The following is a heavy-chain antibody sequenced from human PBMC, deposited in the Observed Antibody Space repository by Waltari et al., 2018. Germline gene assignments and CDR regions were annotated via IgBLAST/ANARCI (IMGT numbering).Heavy chain of an antibody. CDR3: ARDRDPYYHDSTRGAFDI. V-gene: IGHV3-21*02. D-gene: IGHD3-16*01. J-gene: IGHJ3*02. CDR2: ISISGNYI. CDR1: GFPFSAYR. Sequence: VQLVESGGGLVKPGGSLRLSCVASGFPFSAYRMLWVRQAPGKGLEWVSTISISGNYIYYADSVRGRFTISRDNAKNSLHLQMNNLRAEDTALYSCARDRDPYYHDSTRGAFDIWGQGTMVTISP.